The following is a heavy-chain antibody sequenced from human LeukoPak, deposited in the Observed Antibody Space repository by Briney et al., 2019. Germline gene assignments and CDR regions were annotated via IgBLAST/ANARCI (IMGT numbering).Heavy chain of an antibody. CDR1: GFTFGSYE. CDR3: ARDATPHRSGWVYFDN. Sequence: GGSLRLSCAASGFTFGSYEMNWVRQAPGKGLEWLSHISTSGTSIHDADSVRGRFTISRDNAKNSLYLQMNNLRAEDTAVYYCARDATPHRSGWVYFDNWGQGTLVTVSS. CDR2: ISTSGTSI. V-gene: IGHV3-48*03. J-gene: IGHJ4*02. D-gene: IGHD5-12*01.